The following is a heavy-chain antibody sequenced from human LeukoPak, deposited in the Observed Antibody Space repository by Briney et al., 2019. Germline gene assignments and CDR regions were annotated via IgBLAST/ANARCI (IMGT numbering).Heavy chain of an antibody. V-gene: IGHV4-30-4*07. D-gene: IGHD2-21*01. CDR3: ARIIAAQYFDY. J-gene: IGHJ4*02. CDR1: GGSISSGGYS. CDR2: IYYSGST. Sequence: SETLSLTCAVSGGSISSGGYSWSWIRQPPGKGLEWIGYIYYSGSTYYNPSLKSRVTISVDTSKNQFSLKLSSVTAADTAVYYCARIIAAQYFDYWGQGTLVTVSS.